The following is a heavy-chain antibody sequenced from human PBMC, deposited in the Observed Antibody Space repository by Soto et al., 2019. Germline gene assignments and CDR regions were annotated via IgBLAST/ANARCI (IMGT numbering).Heavy chain of an antibody. J-gene: IGHJ4*02. CDR1: GGSFGGYY. V-gene: IGHV4-34*01. CDR2: INHSGST. D-gene: IGHD5-18*01. Sequence: SETLSLTCAVYGGSFGGYYWSWIRQPPGKGLEWIGEINHSGSTNYNPSLKSRVTISVDTSKNQFSLKLSSVTAADTAVYYCAASGYSYGTDGWGQGTLVTVSS. CDR3: AASGYSYGTDG.